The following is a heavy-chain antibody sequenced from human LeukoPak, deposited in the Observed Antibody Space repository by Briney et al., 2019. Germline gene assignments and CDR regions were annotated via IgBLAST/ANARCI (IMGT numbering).Heavy chain of an antibody. CDR3: AKDPDGKYSRGVIANY. Sequence: GGSLRLSCAASGFTFSSYAMSWVRQAPGKGLEWVSAISGSGGRTYYADSVRGRFTISRDNSKNTLYLQMNSLRPEDTAVYYCAKDPDGKYSRGVIANYWGQGTLVTVSS. CDR1: GFTFSSYA. V-gene: IGHV3-23*01. J-gene: IGHJ4*02. D-gene: IGHD3-10*01. CDR2: ISGSGGRT.